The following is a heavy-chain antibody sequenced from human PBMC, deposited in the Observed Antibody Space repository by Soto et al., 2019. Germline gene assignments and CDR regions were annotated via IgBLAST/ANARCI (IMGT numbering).Heavy chain of an antibody. D-gene: IGHD6-13*01. CDR1: GFTFSSYG. CDR2: ISYDGSNK. CDR3: AKGRVWHQLVRVYFDY. V-gene: IGHV3-30*18. J-gene: IGHJ4*02. Sequence: QVQLVESGGGVVQPGRSLRLSCAASGFTFSSYGMHWVRQAPGKGLEWVAVISYDGSNKYYADSVKGRFTISRDNSKNTLYLQMNSLRAEDTAVYYCAKGRVWHQLVRVYFDYWGQGTLVTVSS.